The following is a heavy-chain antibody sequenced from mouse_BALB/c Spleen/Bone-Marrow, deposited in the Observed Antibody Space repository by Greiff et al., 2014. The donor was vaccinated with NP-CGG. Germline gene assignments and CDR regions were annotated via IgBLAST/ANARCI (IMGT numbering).Heavy chain of an antibody. Sequence: VHVKQSGAEVVKPGASVKLSCTASGFNIKDTYMHWVKQRPEQGLEWIGRIYPANGDTKYDPKFQGKATITADTSSNTAYLQLSSLTSEDTAVYYCARYGNGLMDYWGQGTSVTVSS. CDR3: ARYGNGLMDY. CDR1: GFNIKDTY. CDR2: IYPANGDT. V-gene: IGHV14-3*02. J-gene: IGHJ4*01. D-gene: IGHD2-1*01.